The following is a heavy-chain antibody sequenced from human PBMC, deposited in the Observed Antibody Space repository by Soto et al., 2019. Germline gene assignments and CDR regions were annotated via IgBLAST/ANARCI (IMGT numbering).Heavy chain of an antibody. V-gene: IGHV1-69*01. J-gene: IGHJ4*02. CDR2: IIPVFGTA. CDR1: GGLFSSYA. D-gene: IGHD3-22*01. CDR3: ARGSSGYVWFNEL. Sequence: QEQLVQSGAEVKKPGSSVKVSCKASGGLFSSYAISWVRQAPGQGLEWMGGIIPVFGTANYAQKFQGRVTITADESTNTAYMDLSSLKSEDTAIYYCARGSSGYVWFNELWGQGNLVTVSS.